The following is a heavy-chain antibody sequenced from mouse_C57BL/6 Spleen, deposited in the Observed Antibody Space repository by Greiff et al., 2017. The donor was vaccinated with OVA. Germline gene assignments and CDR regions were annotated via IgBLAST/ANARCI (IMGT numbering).Heavy chain of an antibody. Sequence: VQLKESGPELVKPGASVKIPCKASGYTFTDYNMDWVKQSHGKSLEWIGDINPNNGGTIYNQKFKGKATLTVDKSSSTAYMELRSLTSEDTAVYYCARKGWDVGYYFDYWGQGTTLTVSS. CDR3: ARKGWDVGYYFDY. CDR1: GYTFTDYN. J-gene: IGHJ2*01. CDR2: INPNNGGT. V-gene: IGHV1-18*01. D-gene: IGHD3-3*01.